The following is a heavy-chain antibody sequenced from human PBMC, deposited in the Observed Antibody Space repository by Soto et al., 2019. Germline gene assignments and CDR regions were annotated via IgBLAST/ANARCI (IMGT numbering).Heavy chain of an antibody. V-gene: IGHV4-31*03. D-gene: IGHD4-17*01. CDR1: GGSISSGGYY. J-gene: IGHJ4*02. CDR3: ARVGDNGDQLLIDY. Sequence: PSETLSLTCTVSGGSISSGGYYWSWIRQHPGKGLEWIGYIYYSGSTYYNPSLKSRVTISVDTSKNQFSLKLSSVTAADTAVYYCARVGDNGDQLLIDYWGQGTLVTVSS. CDR2: IYYSGST.